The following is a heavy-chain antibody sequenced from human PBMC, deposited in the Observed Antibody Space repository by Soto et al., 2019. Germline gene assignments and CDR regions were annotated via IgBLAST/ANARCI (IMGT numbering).Heavy chain of an antibody. CDR2: ISSSGSTI. J-gene: IGHJ6*02. CDR3: AREPLGATISLFYYGMDV. Sequence: GGSLRLSCAASGFTFSDYYMSWIRQAPGKGLEWVSYISSSGSTIYYADSVKGRFTISRDNAKNSLYLQMNSLRAEDTAVYYWAREPLGATISLFYYGMDVWGQGTTVTVSS. V-gene: IGHV3-11*01. D-gene: IGHD1-26*01. CDR1: GFTFSDYY.